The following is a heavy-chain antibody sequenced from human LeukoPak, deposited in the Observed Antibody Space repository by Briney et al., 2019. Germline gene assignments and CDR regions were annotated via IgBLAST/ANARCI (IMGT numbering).Heavy chain of an antibody. V-gene: IGHV1-3*01. J-gene: IGHJ4*02. CDR2: INAGNGNT. D-gene: IGHD5-12*01. CDR3: ARDLGYSMLFDY. Sequence: GASVKVSCKASGYTFISYAMHWVRQAPGQRLEWMGWINAGNGNTKYSQKFQGRVTITRDTSASTAYMELSSLRSEDTAVYYCARDLGYSMLFDYWGQGTLVTVSS. CDR1: GYTFISYA.